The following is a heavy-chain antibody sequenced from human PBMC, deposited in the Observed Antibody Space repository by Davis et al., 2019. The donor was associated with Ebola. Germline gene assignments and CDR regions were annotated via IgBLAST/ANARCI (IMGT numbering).Heavy chain of an antibody. V-gene: IGHV3-33*08. CDR3: ARGGSRERRGRYYYGMDV. Sequence: PGGSLRLSCAASGFTITTYGVHWVRQAPGKGLEWVAVISSYGGHEYYADSVKGRFTISREDVTNSLYLQMNSLRDGDTAVYYCARGGSRERRGRYYYGMDVWGQGTTVTVSS. CDR2: ISSYGGHE. D-gene: IGHD5-24*01. J-gene: IGHJ6*02. CDR1: GFTITTYG.